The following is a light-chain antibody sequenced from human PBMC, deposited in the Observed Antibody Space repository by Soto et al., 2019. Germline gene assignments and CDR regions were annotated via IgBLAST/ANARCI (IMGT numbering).Light chain of an antibody. CDR3: QQYSSYSLT. V-gene: IGKV1-5*01. CDR1: QSISSW. CDR2: AAS. J-gene: IGKJ4*01. Sequence: DIQMTQSPSTLSASVGDRVTITCRASQSISSWLSWYQQKPGKAPKLLIYAASSLESGVPSRFSGSGSGTEFTLTISSLQPDDFATYYCQQYSSYSLTFGGGTKVDIK.